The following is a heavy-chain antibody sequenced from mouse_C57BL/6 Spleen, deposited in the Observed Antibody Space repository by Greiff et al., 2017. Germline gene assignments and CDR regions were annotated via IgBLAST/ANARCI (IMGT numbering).Heavy chain of an antibody. CDR1: GYTFTSYW. D-gene: IGHD2-4*01. J-gene: IGHJ3*01. CDR3: IYYDYDIWFAY. V-gene: IGHV1-64*01. CDR2: IHPNSGST. Sequence: QVQLKESGAELVKPGASVKLSCKASGYTFTSYWMHWVKQRPGQGLEWIGMIHPNSGSTNYNEKFKSKATLTVDKSSSTAYMQLSSLTSEDSAVYYCIYYDYDIWFAYWGQGTLVTVSA.